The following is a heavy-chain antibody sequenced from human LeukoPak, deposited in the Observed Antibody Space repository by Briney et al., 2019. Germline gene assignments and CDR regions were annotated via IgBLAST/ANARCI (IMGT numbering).Heavy chain of an antibody. CDR2: ISFDGTIK. CDR3: AGDPDYAGDSWASFDF. J-gene: IGHJ4*02. CDR1: GFSFRSHA. D-gene: IGHD4-23*01. Sequence: GGSLRLSCSASGFSFRSHAMHWVRQAPGKGLEWVAFISFDGTIKHYTDSMKGRFTISRDNSRDTLYLQMNTLRPEDTAVYYCAGDPDYAGDSWASFDFWGQGTLVTVSS. V-gene: IGHV3-30*10.